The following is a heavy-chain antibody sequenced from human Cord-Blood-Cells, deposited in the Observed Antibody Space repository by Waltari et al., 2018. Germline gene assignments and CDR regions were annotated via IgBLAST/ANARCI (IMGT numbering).Heavy chain of an antibody. D-gene: IGHD1-26*01. J-gene: IGHJ4*02. CDR3: AKDIRGASNGAFDY. Sequence: EVQLVESGGGLVQPGRSLRLSCAASGFTFDDYAMHWVRQAPGKGLEWVSGISWNSGSIGYADSVKGRFTISRDNAKNSLYLQMNSLRAEDTALYYCAKDIRGASNGAFDYWGQGTLVTVSS. V-gene: IGHV3-9*01. CDR1: GFTFDDYA. CDR2: ISWNSGSI.